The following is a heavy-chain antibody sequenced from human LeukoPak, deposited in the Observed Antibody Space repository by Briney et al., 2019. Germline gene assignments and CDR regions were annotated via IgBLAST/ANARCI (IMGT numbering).Heavy chain of an antibody. Sequence: ASVKVSCKASGCTFTGYYMHWVRQAPGQGLEWMGWINPNSGGTNYAQKFQGRVTMTRDTSISTAYMELSRLRSDDTAVYYCARETVTTGDAFDIWGQGTMVTVSS. CDR3: ARETVTTGDAFDI. CDR1: GCTFTGYY. CDR2: INPNSGGT. J-gene: IGHJ3*02. D-gene: IGHD4-17*01. V-gene: IGHV1-2*02.